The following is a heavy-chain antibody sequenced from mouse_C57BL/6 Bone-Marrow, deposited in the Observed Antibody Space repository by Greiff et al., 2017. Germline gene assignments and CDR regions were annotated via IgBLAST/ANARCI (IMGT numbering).Heavy chain of an antibody. J-gene: IGHJ3*01. CDR1: GYTFTSYW. CDR3: ARGRWWDYDGFAY. V-gene: IGHV1-55*01. D-gene: IGHD2-4*01. CDR2: IYPGSGST. Sequence: QVQLQQPGAELVKPGASVKMSCKASGYTFTSYWRTWVKQRPGQGLEWIGDIYPGSGSTNYNEKFKSKATLTVDTSSSTAYMQLSSLTSEDSAVYYCARGRWWDYDGFAYWGQGTLVTVSA.